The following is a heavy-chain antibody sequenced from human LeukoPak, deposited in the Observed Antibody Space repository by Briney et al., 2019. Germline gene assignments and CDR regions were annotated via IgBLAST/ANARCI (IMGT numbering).Heavy chain of an antibody. CDR1: GGSISSYY. D-gene: IGHD3-10*01. CDR2: IYYSGST. J-gene: IGHJ4*02. V-gene: IGHV4-59*01. CDR3: ARHYGSGSYYIP. Sequence: SETLSLTCTVSGGSISSYYWSWIRQPPGKGLEWIGYIYYSGSTNYNPSLKSRVTISVDTSKNQFSLKLSSVTAADTAVYYCARHYGSGSYYIPWGQGTLVTVSS.